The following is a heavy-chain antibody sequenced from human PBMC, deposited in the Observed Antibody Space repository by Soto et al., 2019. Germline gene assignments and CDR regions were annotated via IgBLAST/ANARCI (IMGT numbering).Heavy chain of an antibody. D-gene: IGHD2-2*02. V-gene: IGHV1-69*13. CDR3: TRHVVVPAAILPYYYYYGKDV. J-gene: IGHJ6*02. CDR2: IIPIFGTA. Sequence: SVKVSCKASGGNFSSYAISWVRQAPGQGLEWMGGIIPIFGTANYAQKFQGRVTIIADESTITASMDLSSRRAEDTAVYDCTRHVVVPAAILPYYYYYGKDVWGQGTTVTVSS. CDR1: GGNFSSYA.